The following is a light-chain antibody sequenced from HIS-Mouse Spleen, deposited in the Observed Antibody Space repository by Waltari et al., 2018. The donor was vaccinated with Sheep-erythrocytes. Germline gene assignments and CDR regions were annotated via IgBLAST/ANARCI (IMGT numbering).Light chain of an antibody. CDR1: SSNIGRHY. Sequence: QSVLTQPPSASGTPGQRVTISCSGSSSNIGRHYVYWYQQLPGTAPKLLIYRNKQRPSGVPDRFSGSKSGTSASLAISGLRSEDEADYYCAAWDDSLSGPVFGGGTKLTVL. J-gene: IGLJ3*02. CDR2: RNK. CDR3: AAWDDSLSGPV. V-gene: IGLV1-47*01.